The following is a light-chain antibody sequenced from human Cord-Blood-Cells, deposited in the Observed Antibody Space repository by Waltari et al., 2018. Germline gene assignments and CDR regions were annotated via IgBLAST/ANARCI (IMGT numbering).Light chain of an antibody. V-gene: IGLV1-47*01. CDR2: RNK. Sequence: QSVLTQPPSASGTPGPRVTISRSGSTSHIGSNPLYWYQHLPGTAPTLLIDRNKQRPSGVPARFSGPKAGTSASLAISGLRAEEEADYYCAAWDDSLSGPVFGGGTKLTVL. J-gene: IGLJ3*02. CDR3: AAWDDSLSGPV. CDR1: TSHIGSNP.